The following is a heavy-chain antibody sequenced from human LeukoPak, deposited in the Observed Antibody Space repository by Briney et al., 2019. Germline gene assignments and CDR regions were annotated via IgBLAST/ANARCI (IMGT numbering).Heavy chain of an antibody. CDR1: GFTFSSYA. Sequence: GGSLRLSCAASGFTFSSYAMSWVRQAPGKGAGWVSSISSSGGNTYYADSVKGRFTISRDNSKNTLYLQMNSLRAGDTAVYYCVKDPASSSSGGPYAMDVWGQGTTVTVSS. J-gene: IGHJ6*02. CDR3: VKDPASSSSGGPYAMDV. CDR2: ISSSGGNT. D-gene: IGHD6-6*01. V-gene: IGHV3-23*01.